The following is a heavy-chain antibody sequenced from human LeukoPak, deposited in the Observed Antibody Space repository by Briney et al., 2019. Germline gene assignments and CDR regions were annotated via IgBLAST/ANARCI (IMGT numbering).Heavy chain of an antibody. D-gene: IGHD3-22*01. J-gene: IGHJ3*02. CDR3: ARVGYSDSSGYLKTGTFDI. CDR1: GDSVSSNSAA. Sequence: SQTLSLTCAISGDSVSSNSAAWNWIRQSPSRGLEWLGRTYYRSKWNSDYAVSVKSRITINPDTSKNQFSLQLNSVTPEDTAVYYCARVGYSDSSGYLKTGTFDIWGQGTVVTVSS. V-gene: IGHV6-1*01. CDR2: TYYRSKWNS.